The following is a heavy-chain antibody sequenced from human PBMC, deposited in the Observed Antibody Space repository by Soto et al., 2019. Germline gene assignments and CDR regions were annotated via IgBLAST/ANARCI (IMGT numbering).Heavy chain of an antibody. CDR3: ARGGVDTSAWYGGDY. J-gene: IGHJ4*02. CDR1: GYTFTRYS. CDR2: INVGTGRT. D-gene: IGHD6-19*01. Sequence: QVQLVQSGAEVKKPGASVKVSCRASGYTFTRYSIIWVRQAPGQKIEWMGWINVGTGRTEYSQRTQGRYTNTRDTSASTAYIELNNLSSEDTAVYYCARGGVDTSAWYGGDYWGQGTQVVVAS. V-gene: IGHV1-3*01.